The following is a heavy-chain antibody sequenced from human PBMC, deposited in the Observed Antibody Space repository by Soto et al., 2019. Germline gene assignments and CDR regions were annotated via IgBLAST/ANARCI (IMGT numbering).Heavy chain of an antibody. Sequence: SETLSLTCTVSGGSISSDYWSWIRQPPGKGLEWIGYICCSGSTNYNPSLKSRVSISVDTSKNQFSLKLDSVTAADTAVYYCARYGRHIAAAGYALDIWGQGTMVTVSS. CDR2: ICCSGST. D-gene: IGHD6-13*01. V-gene: IGHV4-59*01. CDR3: ARYGRHIAAAGYALDI. CDR1: GGSISSDY. J-gene: IGHJ3*02.